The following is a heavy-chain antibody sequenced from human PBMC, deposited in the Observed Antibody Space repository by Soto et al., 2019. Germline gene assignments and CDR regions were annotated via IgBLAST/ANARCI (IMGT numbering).Heavy chain of an antibody. Sequence: ASVKVSCKVSGYTLTELSMHWVRQAPGKGLEWMGGFDPEDGETIYAQKFQGRVTMTEDTSTDTAYMELSSLRSEDTAVYYCATGRPYYDFWSGYGSYYYYGMDVWGQETTVTVSS. D-gene: IGHD3-3*01. V-gene: IGHV1-24*01. J-gene: IGHJ6*02. CDR2: FDPEDGET. CDR3: ATGRPYYDFWSGYGSYYYYGMDV. CDR1: GYTLTELS.